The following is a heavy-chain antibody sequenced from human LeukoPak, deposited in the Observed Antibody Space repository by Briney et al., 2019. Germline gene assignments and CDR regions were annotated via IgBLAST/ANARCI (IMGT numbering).Heavy chain of an antibody. CDR1: GGTFSSYA. V-gene: IGHV1-69*06. CDR2: IIPIFGTA. J-gene: IGHJ4*02. D-gene: IGHD1-1*01. Sequence: ASVKVSCKASGGTFSSYAISWVRQAPGQGLEWMGGIIPIFGTANYAQKFQGRVTITADKSTSTAYMELSSLRSEDTAVYYCETVEGTGTTPGDYWGQGTLVTVSS. CDR3: ETVEGTGTTPGDY.